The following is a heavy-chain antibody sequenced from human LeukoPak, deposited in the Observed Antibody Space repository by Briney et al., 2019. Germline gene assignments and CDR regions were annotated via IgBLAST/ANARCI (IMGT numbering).Heavy chain of an antibody. D-gene: IGHD2-8*02. CDR2: FDPEGGET. CDR1: GYTLTELS. Sequence: ASVKVSCKVSGYTLTELSMHWVRQAPGKGLEWMGGFDPEGGETIYAQKFQGRVTMTEDTSTDTAYMELSSPRSEDTAVYYCATPSGGLSYYFDYWGQGTLVTVSS. CDR3: ATPSGGLSYYFDY. J-gene: IGHJ4*02. V-gene: IGHV1-24*01.